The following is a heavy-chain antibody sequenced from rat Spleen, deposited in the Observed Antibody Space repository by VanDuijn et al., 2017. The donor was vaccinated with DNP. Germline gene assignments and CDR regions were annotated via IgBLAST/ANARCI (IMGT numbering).Heavy chain of an antibody. CDR1: GFTFSDYY. Sequence: EVQLVESGGGLVQPGRSLKLSCAASGFTFSDYYMAWVRQAPTKGLEWVASISTSGSRTYYADSVKGRFTISRDDAKSSLYLQMNSLKSEDTATYYCARGNYPGINTFDYWGQGVMVTVSS. D-gene: IGHD1-4*01. V-gene: IGHV5-22*01. CDR2: ISTSGSRT. CDR3: ARGNYPGINTFDY. J-gene: IGHJ2*01.